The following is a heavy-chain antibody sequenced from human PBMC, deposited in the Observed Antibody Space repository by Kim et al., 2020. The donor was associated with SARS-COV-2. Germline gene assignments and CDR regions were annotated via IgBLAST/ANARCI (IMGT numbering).Heavy chain of an antibody. V-gene: IGHV3-33*06. Sequence: GGSLRLSCAASGFTFNTYGMHWVRQAPGKGLEWVAIIWYDGGNKYYADSVRGRFTISRDNSKNTLYLQMNSLRDEDTAVYYCAKDRGAVAGLDYWGQGTLVTVSS. J-gene: IGHJ4*02. D-gene: IGHD6-19*01. CDR2: IWYDGGNK. CDR3: AKDRGAVAGLDY. CDR1: GFTFNTYG.